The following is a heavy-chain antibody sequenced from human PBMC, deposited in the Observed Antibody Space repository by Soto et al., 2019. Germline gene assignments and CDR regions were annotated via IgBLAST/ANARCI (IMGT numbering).Heavy chain of an antibody. CDR1: GGSFSGYY. D-gene: IGHD3-10*01. Sequence: SETLSLTCAVYGGSFSGYYWSWIRQPPGKGLEWIGEINHSGSTNSNPSLKSRVTISVDTSKNQFSLKLSSVTAADTAVYYCARVKSIAMSYGSGSYYTSSYYYYGMDVWGQGTTVTVSS. CDR2: INHSGST. V-gene: IGHV4-34*01. CDR3: ARVKSIAMSYGSGSYYTSSYYYYGMDV. J-gene: IGHJ6*02.